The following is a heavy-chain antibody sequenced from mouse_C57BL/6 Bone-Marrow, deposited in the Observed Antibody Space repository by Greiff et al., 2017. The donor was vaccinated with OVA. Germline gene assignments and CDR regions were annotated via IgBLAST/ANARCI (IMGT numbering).Heavy chain of an antibody. Sequence: VQLQQPGAELVKPGASVKLSCKASGYTFTSYWMHWVKQRPGQGLEWIGMIHPNSGSTNYNEKFKSKATLTVDKSSSTAYMQLSSLTSEDSAVYYCARETTVVARGAMDYWGQGTSVTVSS. V-gene: IGHV1-64*01. CDR3: ARETTVVARGAMDY. CDR1: GYTFTSYW. D-gene: IGHD1-1*01. CDR2: IHPNSGST. J-gene: IGHJ4*01.